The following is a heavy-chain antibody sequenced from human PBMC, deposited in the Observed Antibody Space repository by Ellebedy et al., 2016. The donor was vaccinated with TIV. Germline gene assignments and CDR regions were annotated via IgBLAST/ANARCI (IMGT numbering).Heavy chain of an antibody. V-gene: IGHV3-7*03. CDR3: ARDKLIGDSYFEY. Sequence: GGSLRLSCAASGFTFGSYWMTWVRQAPGKGLEWVANINQDGSEKYCVDSVKGRFTSSRDNAKNSLYLQMNSLRAEDTAVYYCARDKLIGDSYFEYWGQGALVTVSS. D-gene: IGHD7-27*01. CDR1: GFTFGSYW. CDR2: INQDGSEK. J-gene: IGHJ4*02.